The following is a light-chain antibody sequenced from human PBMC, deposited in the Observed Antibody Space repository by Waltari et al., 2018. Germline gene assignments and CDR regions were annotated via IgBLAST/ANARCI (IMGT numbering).Light chain of an antibody. V-gene: IGKV1-5*03. CDR1: QTIGDW. J-gene: IGKJ1*01. CDR3: QQRSNRPPWT. Sequence: DIQMTQSPSNLAASVGDRVTITCRASQTIGDWLAWYQQRAGKAPRLLIYRASNLESGVPSRFSGSGSGTDVTPTINSLEPEDFAVYYCQQRSNRPPWTFGQGTRVEIK. CDR2: RAS.